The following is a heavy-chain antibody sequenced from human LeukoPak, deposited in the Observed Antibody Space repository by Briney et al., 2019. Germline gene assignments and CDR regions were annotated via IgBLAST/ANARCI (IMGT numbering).Heavy chain of an antibody. Sequence: GGSLRLSCAASGFTFSSYWMSWVRQAPGKGLEWVANIKQDGSEKYYVDSVKGRFTISRDNAKNSLYLQMNSLRAEDTAVYYCARRDYYGSGSYGGLEYYFDHWGQGTLVTVSS. CDR2: IKQDGSEK. CDR1: GFTFSSYW. D-gene: IGHD3-10*01. J-gene: IGHJ4*02. V-gene: IGHV3-7*03. CDR3: ARRDYYGSGSYGGLEYYFDH.